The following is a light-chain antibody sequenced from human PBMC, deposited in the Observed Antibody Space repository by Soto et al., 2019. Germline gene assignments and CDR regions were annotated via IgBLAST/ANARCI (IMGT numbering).Light chain of an antibody. CDR1: QSVSSSN. Sequence: EIVLTQSPGTLSLSPGERATLSCRTSQSVSSSNLAWYQQRPGQAPRLLIYEASTRATGIPDRFSGSGSGTDFTLTISRLEPEDFAVYYCQQYAGSLWTFGQGTKVEI. CDR2: EAS. CDR3: QQYAGSLWT. V-gene: IGKV3-20*01. J-gene: IGKJ1*01.